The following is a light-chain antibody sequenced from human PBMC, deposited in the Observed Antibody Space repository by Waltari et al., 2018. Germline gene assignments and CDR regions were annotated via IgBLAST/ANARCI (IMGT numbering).Light chain of an antibody. CDR3: QQYSSSPNS. CDR1: QSISGSY. Sequence: EIVLTQSPGTLSLSPGERATLACRASQSISGSYLAWYQQKPGQAPRLLIYDASSSATGIPDRFSASGSGTDFTLTISKLEPEDFAVYFCQQYSSSPNSFGQGTKLEIK. V-gene: IGKV3-20*01. J-gene: IGKJ2*03. CDR2: DAS.